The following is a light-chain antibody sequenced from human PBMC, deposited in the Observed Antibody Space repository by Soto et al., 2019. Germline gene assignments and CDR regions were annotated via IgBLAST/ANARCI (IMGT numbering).Light chain of an antibody. J-gene: IGKJ4*01. CDR3: QQSFITPPLT. V-gene: IGKV1-39*01. CDR1: QSISTY. Sequence: DLQMTPSPSSLSASIGDRITITCRASQSISTYLNWYQQKPGKAPRLLIYGASTLQNGVPSRFSGSGSATDYTLTISSLQPEDFATYYCQQSFITPPLTFGGGTKVEMK. CDR2: GAS.